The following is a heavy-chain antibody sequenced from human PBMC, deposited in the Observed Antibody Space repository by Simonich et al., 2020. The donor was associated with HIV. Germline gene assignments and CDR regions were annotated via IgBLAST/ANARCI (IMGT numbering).Heavy chain of an antibody. CDR3: ARRHPTTVTTPYFDY. Sequence: QVQLQQWGAGLLKPSETLSLTCAVYGGSFSGYYWSWNRQPPGQGLEWIGEINNSGSTNYNPSLKSRVTISVDTSKNQFSLKLSSVTAADTAVYYCARRHPTTVTTPYFDYWGQGTLVTVSS. CDR1: GGSFSGYY. V-gene: IGHV4-34*01. D-gene: IGHD4-17*01. CDR2: INNSGST. J-gene: IGHJ4*02.